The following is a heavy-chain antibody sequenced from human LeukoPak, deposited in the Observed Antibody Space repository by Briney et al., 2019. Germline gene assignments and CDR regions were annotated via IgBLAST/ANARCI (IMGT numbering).Heavy chain of an antibody. CDR2: INHSGSA. CDR1: GGSFSGYC. Sequence: PSETLSLTCAVYGGSFSGYCWSWIRQPPGKGLEWIGEINHSGSANYNPSLKSRVTISVDTSKNQFSLKLSSVTAADTAVYYCAAGYYDSSGYYYSRLFDYWGQGTLVTVSS. D-gene: IGHD3-22*01. V-gene: IGHV4-34*01. CDR3: AAGYYDSSGYYYSRLFDY. J-gene: IGHJ4*02.